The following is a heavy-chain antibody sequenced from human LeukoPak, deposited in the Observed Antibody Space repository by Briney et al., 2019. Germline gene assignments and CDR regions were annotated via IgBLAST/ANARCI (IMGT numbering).Heavy chain of an antibody. CDR3: AREGLGSGSYYNWFDG. V-gene: IGHV1-46*01. CDR2: INPSGGST. CDR1: GYTFTGYY. D-gene: IGHD3-10*01. J-gene: IGHJ5*02. Sequence: GGSVKVSCKASGYTFTGYYMHWVRQAPGQGLEWMGIINPSGGSTSYAQNFQGRVTMTRETSTSTVYMELSSLRPGDTAVYYFAREGLGSGSYYNWFDGWGQGTLVTVSS.